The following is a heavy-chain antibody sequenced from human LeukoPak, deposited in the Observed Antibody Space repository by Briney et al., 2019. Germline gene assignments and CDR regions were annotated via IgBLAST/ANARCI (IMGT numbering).Heavy chain of an antibody. D-gene: IGHD5-12*01. CDR3: ARGGYFRPYDY. Sequence: PGGSLRLSCAASGFTFSNHWMSWVRQAPGKGLEWVATIKKGGGQKDYVDSVKGRFTVSRDSARTSLYLQMNSLTAEDTAVYFCARGGYFRPYDYWGQGTLVTVSS. J-gene: IGHJ4*01. CDR1: GFTFSNHW. CDR2: IKKGGGQK. V-gene: IGHV3-7*01.